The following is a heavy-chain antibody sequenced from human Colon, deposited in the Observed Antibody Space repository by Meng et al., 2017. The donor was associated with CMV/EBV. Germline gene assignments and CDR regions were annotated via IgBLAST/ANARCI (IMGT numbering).Heavy chain of an antibody. J-gene: IGHJ4*02. CDR2: VYWNDDK. Sequence: GFSLNTVQLSVGWIRQPPGKALEWLALVYWNDDKRYNPSLKNRLTVTKDTSKSQVVLRVTNMDPVDSGTYFCAHGGSGYDFGAGGFDYWGQGTLVTAS. CDR3: AHGGSGYDFGAGGFDY. D-gene: IGHD5-12*01. V-gene: IGHV2-5*01. CDR1: GFSLNTVQLS.